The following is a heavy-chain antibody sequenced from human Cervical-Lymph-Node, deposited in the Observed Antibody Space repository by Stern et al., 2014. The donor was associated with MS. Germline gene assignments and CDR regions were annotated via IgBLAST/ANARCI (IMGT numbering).Heavy chain of an antibody. CDR2: ITNNGGYT. J-gene: IGHJ4*02. CDR1: GFTFSTYA. V-gene: IGHV3-23*04. CDR3: AKDVSEWSAYGNFDY. D-gene: IGHD3-3*01. Sequence: EVQLVESGGGLVQPGGSLRLSCTASGFTFSTYAMTWVRQSPGKGLEWVSSITNNGGYTYYTASVKGRFTISRDNSKNTLYLQMSSLSAEDTAVYYGAKDVSEWSAYGNFDYWGQGTLVTVSS.